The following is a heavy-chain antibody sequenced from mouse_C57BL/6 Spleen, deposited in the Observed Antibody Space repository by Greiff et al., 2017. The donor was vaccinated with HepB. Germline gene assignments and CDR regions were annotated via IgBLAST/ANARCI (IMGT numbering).Heavy chain of an antibody. Sequence: QVQLQQPGAELVMPGASVKLSCKASGYTFTSYWMHWVKQRPGQGLEWIGEIDPSDSYTNYNQKFKGKSTLTVDKSSSTAYMQLSSLTSEDSAVYYCARSHHYFGRSYDDWGQGTTLTVSS. CDR3: ARSHHYFGRSYDD. D-gene: IGHD1-1*01. J-gene: IGHJ2*01. V-gene: IGHV1-69*01. CDR2: IDPSDSYT. CDR1: GYTFTSYW.